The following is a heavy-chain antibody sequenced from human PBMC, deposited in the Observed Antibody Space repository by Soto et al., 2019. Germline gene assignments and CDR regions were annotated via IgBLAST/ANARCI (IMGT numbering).Heavy chain of an antibody. CDR1: GDSFKTYS. CDR2: VVPILGNP. CDR3: ARLWGIAEPDS. D-gene: IGHD6-13*01. V-gene: IGHV1-69*12. Sequence: QVQLVQSGAEVKKPGSSVKVSCKSSGDSFKTYSLSWGRQAPGQGLEWMGGVVPILGNPMDAQKFQDRVRITADEATSPVFMELTSLRSDDTSVYYCARLWGIAEPDSWGQGTRVTVSS. J-gene: IGHJ5*01.